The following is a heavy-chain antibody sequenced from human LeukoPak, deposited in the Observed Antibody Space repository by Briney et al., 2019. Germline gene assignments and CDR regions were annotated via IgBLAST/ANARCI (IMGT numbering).Heavy chain of an antibody. CDR2: ISSSSSYI. CDR3: ARIYSSSSPRGAFDI. Sequence: GGSLRLSCAASGFTFTTYTMNWVRQAPGKGLEWVSSISSSSSYIYYADSVKGRFTISRDNAKNSLYLQMNSLRAEDTAVYYCARIYSSSSPRGAFDIWGQGTMVTVSS. CDR1: GFTFTTYT. J-gene: IGHJ3*02. V-gene: IGHV3-21*01. D-gene: IGHD6-6*01.